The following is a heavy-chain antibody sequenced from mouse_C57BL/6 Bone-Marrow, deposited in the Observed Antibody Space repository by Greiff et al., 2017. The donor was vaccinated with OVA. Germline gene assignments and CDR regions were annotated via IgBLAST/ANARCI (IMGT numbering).Heavy chain of an antibody. CDR2: IDPEDGDT. CDR1: GFNIKDYY. J-gene: IGHJ3*01. D-gene: IGHD2-12*01. Sequence: VQLQQSGAELVRPGASVKLSCTASGFNIKDYYMHWVKQRPEQGLEWIGRIDPEDGDTEYAPKFQGKATMTADTSSNTAYLQLSSLTSEDTAVYYCTTQPAYYSFAWFAYWGQGTLVTVSA. V-gene: IGHV14-1*01. CDR3: TTQPAYYSFAWFAY.